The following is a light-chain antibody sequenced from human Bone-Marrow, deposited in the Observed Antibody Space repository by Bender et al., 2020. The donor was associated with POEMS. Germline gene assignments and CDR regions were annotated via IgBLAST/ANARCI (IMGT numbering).Light chain of an antibody. CDR2: DVS. CDR1: SDVGDFNY. V-gene: IGLV2-11*01. J-gene: IGLJ3*02. Sequence: QSALTQPRSVSGSPGQSVTISCTGTSDVGDFNYVSWYQQHPGKAPILMIHDVSNRPSGISDRFSGSKSGNTASLTISGLQPEDEALYYCSSYTTRATLVFGGGTRVTVL. CDR3: SSYTTRATLV.